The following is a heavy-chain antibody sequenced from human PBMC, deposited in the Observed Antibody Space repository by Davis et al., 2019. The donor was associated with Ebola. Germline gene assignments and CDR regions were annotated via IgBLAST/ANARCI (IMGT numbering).Heavy chain of an antibody. CDR2: IFSNDEK. J-gene: IGHJ5*02. D-gene: IGHD3-10*01. V-gene: IGHV2-26*01. Sequence: SGPTLVTPTETLTLTCTVSEFSLSNARMGVSWIRQPPGKALEWLAHIFSNDEKSYSTSLKSRLTISKDHSKSQVVLTMTNMEPVDTATYYCARITMVQGVRGWFDPWGQGTLVTVSS. CDR3: ARITMVQGVRGWFDP. CDR1: EFSLSNARMG.